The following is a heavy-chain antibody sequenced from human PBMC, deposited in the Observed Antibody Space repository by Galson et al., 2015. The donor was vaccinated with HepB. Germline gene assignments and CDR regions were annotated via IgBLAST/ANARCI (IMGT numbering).Heavy chain of an antibody. CDR3: ARESRVRGWDAFDI. V-gene: IGHV3-33*01. CDR2: IWYDGSNK. D-gene: IGHD3-10*01. CDR1: GFTFSSYG. Sequence: SLRLSCAASGFTFSSYGMHWVRQAPGKGLEWVAVIWYDGSNKYYADSVKGRFTISRDNSKNTLYLQMNSLRAEDTAVYYCARESRVRGWDAFDIWGQGTMVTVSS. J-gene: IGHJ3*02.